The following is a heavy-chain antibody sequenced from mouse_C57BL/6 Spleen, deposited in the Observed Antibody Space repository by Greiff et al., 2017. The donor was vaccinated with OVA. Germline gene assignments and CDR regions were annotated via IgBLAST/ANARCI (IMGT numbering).Heavy chain of an antibody. CDR2: ISYDGSN. CDR1: GYSITSGYY. J-gene: IGHJ3*01. V-gene: IGHV3-6*01. CDR3: ARGQGSGYVAY. D-gene: IGHD3-2*02. Sequence: ESGPGLVKPSQSLSLTCSVTGYSITSGYYWNWIRQFPGNKLEWMGYISYDGSNNYNPSLKNRISITRDTSKNQFFLKLNSVTTEDTATYYCARGQGSGYVAYWGQGTLVTVSA.